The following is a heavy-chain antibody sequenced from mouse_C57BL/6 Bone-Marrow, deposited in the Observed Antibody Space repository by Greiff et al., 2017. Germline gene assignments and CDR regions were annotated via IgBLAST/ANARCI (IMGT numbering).Heavy chain of an antibody. D-gene: IGHD1-1*01. CDR2: INPSTGYT. CDR1: GYTFTSYW. CDR3: AHYDGSSYYFDY. V-gene: IGHV1-7*01. Sequence: VQLQQSGAELAKPGASVKMSCKASGYTFTSYWMHWVKQRPGQGLEWIGYINPSTGYTEYNQKFKDKATLTADKSSSTAYMQLSSLTSEDSAVYYCAHYDGSSYYFDYWGQGTTLTVSS. J-gene: IGHJ2*01.